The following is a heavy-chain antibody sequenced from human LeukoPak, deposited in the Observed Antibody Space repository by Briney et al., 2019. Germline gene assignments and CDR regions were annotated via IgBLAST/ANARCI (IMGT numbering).Heavy chain of an antibody. CDR2: ISSSSSYI. V-gene: IGHV3-21*01. Sequence: PGGSLRLSCAASGFTFSSYSMNWVRQAPGKGLEGVSSISSSSSYIYYADPVKGRFTISRDNAKNSLYLQMNSLRAEDTAVYYCARDRSRIVVGTSDYWGQGTLVTVSS. D-gene: IGHD3-22*01. J-gene: IGHJ4*02. CDR1: GFTFSSYS. CDR3: ARDRSRIVVGTSDY.